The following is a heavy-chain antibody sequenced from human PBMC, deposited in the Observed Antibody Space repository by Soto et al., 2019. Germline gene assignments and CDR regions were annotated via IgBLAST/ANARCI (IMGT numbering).Heavy chain of an antibody. Sequence: SETLSLTCTVSGGSISSSSYYWGWIRQPPGKGLEWIGSIYYSGSTYYNPSLKSRVTISVDTSKNQFSLKLSSVTAADTAVYYCGRGDISSSGSRGFDYGGQGTRVPVSS. J-gene: IGHJ4*02. CDR1: GGSISSSSYY. D-gene: IGHD6-13*01. CDR3: GRGDISSSGSRGFDY. CDR2: IYYSGST. V-gene: IGHV4-39*01.